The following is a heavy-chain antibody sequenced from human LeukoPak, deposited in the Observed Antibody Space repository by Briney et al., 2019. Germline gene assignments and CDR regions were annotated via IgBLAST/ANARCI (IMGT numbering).Heavy chain of an antibody. V-gene: IGHV3-30*18. CDR3: AKDLPSSWTFDP. D-gene: IGHD3/OR15-3a*01. CDR1: GFTLTPSA. CDR2: ISSRGNEI. J-gene: IGHJ5*02. Sequence: GGSLRLSCAASGFTLTPSAMHWVRQAPGKGLEWVALISSRGNEIVHTNSVKGRFTISRDTSKNTLYLQMNDLRVDDTAVYYCAKDLPSSWTFDPWGQGILVTVSS.